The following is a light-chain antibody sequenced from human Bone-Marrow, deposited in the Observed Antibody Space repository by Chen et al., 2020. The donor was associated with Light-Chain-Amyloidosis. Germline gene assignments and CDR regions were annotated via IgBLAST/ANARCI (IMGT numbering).Light chain of an antibody. CDR1: QTISSNY. V-gene: IGKV3-20*01. J-gene: IGKJ4*01. CDR2: GSS. CDR3: QQYGTSPLT. Sequence: EIVLTQSPGTLSLSPGEGANLSCRASQTISSNYLTWYQQKFGQAPRLLIYGSSSRATGIPDRFTGSGSGTDCTLTINRREPEDFAMYYCQQYGTSPLTFGGGTKVEIK.